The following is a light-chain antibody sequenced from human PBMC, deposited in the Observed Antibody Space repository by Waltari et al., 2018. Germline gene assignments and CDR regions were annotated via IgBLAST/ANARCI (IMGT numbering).Light chain of an antibody. Sequence: QAGLTQPPSVSRALGQTATLTCAGNRNNVGNQGVAWLQQHQGHPPKLLSCRRDNRPPGLSERFSASRAGNTAALTITGLQADDEADYYCSAWDSDLVAVVFGGGTKLTVL. CDR1: RNNVGNQG. J-gene: IGLJ3*02. CDR2: RRD. V-gene: IGLV10-54*04. CDR3: SAWDSDLVAVV.